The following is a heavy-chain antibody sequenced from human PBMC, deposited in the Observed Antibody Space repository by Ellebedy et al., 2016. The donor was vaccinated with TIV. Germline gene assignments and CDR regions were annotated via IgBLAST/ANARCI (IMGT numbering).Heavy chain of an antibody. J-gene: IGHJ5*02. V-gene: IGHV3-48*02. Sequence: GESLKISCVASGFIFSNYNMNWVRQAPGKGLEWVSYISSSGTTTFYANSVKGRFTISRGSATNSLYLQMNSLRDEDTAVYYCTREGSGFDPWGQGTLVTVSS. CDR2: ISSSGTTT. CDR1: GFIFSNYN. CDR3: TREGSGFDP.